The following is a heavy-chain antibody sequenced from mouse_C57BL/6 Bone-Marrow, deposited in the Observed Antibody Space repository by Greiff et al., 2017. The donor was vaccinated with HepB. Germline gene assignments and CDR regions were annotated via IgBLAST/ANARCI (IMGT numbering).Heavy chain of an antibody. CDR2: ISYDGSN. J-gene: IGHJ2*01. Sequence: EVKLVESGPGLVKPSQSLSLTCSVTGYSITSGYYWNWIRQFPGNKLEWMGYISYDGSNNYNPSLKNRISITRDTSKNQFFLKLNSVTTEDTATYYCAINVVTTRNYFDYWGQGTTLTVSS. V-gene: IGHV3-6*01. D-gene: IGHD2-2*01. CDR3: AINVVTTRNYFDY. CDR1: GYSITSGYY.